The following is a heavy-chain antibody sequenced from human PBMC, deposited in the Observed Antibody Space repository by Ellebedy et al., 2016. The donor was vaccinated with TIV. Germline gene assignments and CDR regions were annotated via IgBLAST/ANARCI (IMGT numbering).Heavy chain of an antibody. CDR2: INQAASEI. J-gene: IGHJ4*02. D-gene: IGHD1-26*01. V-gene: IGHV3-7*03. Sequence: GESLKISCAASGFTFSRYWMSWVRQAPGKGLEWVANINQAASEINYVDSVKGRFTISRDNAKNSLYLQMDSLRADDTAVYYCARVRYSGSYYDYWGQGTLVTVSS. CDR1: GFTFSRYW. CDR3: ARVRYSGSYYDY.